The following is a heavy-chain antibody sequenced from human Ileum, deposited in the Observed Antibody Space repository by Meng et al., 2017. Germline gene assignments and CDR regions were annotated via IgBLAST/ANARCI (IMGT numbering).Heavy chain of an antibody. Sequence: QVQLQESGPGLVKPSGTLSLTCAVSGGSISSSIWWSWVRQPPEKGLEWIGVIHHSGTTNYSPPLKSRLTISVDKSKNQFSLKLQSVTAADTAVYFCARGVVSGSHYNTYWGQGILVTVSS. D-gene: IGHD3-10*01. CDR3: ARGVVSGSHYNTY. J-gene: IGHJ4*02. CDR1: GGSISSSIW. V-gene: IGHV4-4*02. CDR2: IHHSGTT.